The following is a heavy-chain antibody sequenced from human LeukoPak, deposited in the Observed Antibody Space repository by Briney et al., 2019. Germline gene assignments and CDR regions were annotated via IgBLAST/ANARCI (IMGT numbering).Heavy chain of an antibody. V-gene: IGHV4-59*08. CDR3: ARHPRIPQMYYFDY. CDR1: GGSISSYY. Sequence: SETLSLTCTVSGGSISSYYWSWIRQPPGKGLEWIGYIYYSGSTNYNPSLKSRVTISVDTSKNQFSPKLSSVTAADTAVYYCARHPRIPQMYYFDYWGQGTLVTVSS. J-gene: IGHJ4*02. CDR2: IYYSGST.